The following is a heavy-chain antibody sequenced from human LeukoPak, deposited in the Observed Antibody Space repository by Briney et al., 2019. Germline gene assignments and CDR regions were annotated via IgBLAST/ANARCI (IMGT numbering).Heavy chain of an antibody. CDR3: ARDRTSGHYHWYFDL. CDR2: IYYSGST. J-gene: IGHJ2*01. CDR1: GGSISSGGYY. Sequence: SGPGLVKPSQTLSLTCTVSGGSISSGGYYWSWIRQHPGKGLEWIGYIYYSGSTYYNPSLKSRVTISVDTSKNQFSLKLTSVTAADTAVYYCARDRTSGHYHWYFDLWGRGSLVSVSS. V-gene: IGHV4-31*03. D-gene: IGHD3-10*01.